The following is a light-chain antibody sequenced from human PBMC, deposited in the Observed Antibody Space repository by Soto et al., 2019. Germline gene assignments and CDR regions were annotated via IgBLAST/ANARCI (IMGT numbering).Light chain of an antibody. V-gene: IGKV3-15*01. CDR1: QSVNTN. CDR3: QQYKNWPLVT. Sequence: ETVMTQSPATLSLSLGERATLSCRASQSVNTNLAWYQQKPGQAPRLLIYGASIRATGVPARFSGSGSGTDFTLTISSLQPEDFAVYFCQQYKNWPLVTFGGGTKVEIK. CDR2: GAS. J-gene: IGKJ4*01.